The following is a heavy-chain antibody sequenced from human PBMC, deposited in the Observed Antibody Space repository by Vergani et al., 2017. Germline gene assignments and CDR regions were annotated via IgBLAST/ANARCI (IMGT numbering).Heavy chain of an antibody. CDR2: SSGSGGRK. V-gene: IGHV3-23*01. CDR3: ARTRWGYGSGGYYLRDNWFDP. J-gene: IGHJ5*02. Sequence: EVKLLESGGGLVQPGGSLRLSCAASGFTFSGSAMSWVRQAPGKGLEWVSASSGSGGRKYYADSVKGRSTITRDNSKNTMYLQMNSLSAEDTAVYYCARTRWGYGSGGYYLRDNWFDPWGQGTLVTGSS. CDR1: GFTFSGSA. D-gene: IGHD3-10*01.